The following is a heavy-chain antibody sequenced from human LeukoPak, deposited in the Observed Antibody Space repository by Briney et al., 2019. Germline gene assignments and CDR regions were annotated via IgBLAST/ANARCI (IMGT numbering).Heavy chain of an antibody. J-gene: IGHJ4*02. CDR2: ISSSRTT. CDR1: GFPFSSYS. V-gene: IGHV3-48*04. Sequence: PGGSLRLSCAASGFPFSSYSMNWVRQAPGEGLEWVSYISSSRTTSYADSVKGRFTISRDNAKNSLYLQMNSLRAEDTAVYYCARFALKTPPTDWGQGTLVTVSS. CDR3: ARFALKTPPTD.